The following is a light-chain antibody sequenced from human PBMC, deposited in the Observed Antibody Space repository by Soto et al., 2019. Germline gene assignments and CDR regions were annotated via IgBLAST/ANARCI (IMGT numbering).Light chain of an antibody. CDR1: QSVSSS. V-gene: IGKV3D-15*01. Sequence: EIVMTQSPATLSVSPGERATLSCRASQSVSSSLAWYQQKPGQAPRLLVYGASTRATGVPARFSGSGSGTQFTLTISSLHSEDLAVYYCQQYNNWLYTFGQGTKLEIK. J-gene: IGKJ2*01. CDR3: QQYNNWLYT. CDR2: GAS.